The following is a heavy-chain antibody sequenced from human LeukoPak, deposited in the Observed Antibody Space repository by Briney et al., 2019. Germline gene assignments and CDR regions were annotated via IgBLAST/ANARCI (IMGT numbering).Heavy chain of an antibody. D-gene: IGHD1-26*01. CDR2: IYSGGST. CDR3: ARAGGGGASFDY. J-gene: IGHJ4*02. V-gene: IGHV3-66*02. CDR1: GFTFSSYG. Sequence: PGGSLRLSCVASGFTFSSYGMTWVRQAPGKGLEWVSVIYSGGSTYYADSVKGRFTISRDNSKNTLYLQMNSLRTEDTAVYYCARAGGGGASFDYWGQGTLVTVSS.